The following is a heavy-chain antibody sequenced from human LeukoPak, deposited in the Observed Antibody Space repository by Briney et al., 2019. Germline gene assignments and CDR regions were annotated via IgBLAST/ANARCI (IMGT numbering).Heavy chain of an antibody. CDR2: IYPGDSET. CDR3: ARALRTGQGDYVPVL. Sequence: PGESLKISCKASGYRFTNYWIGWVRQMPGKGLEWMTIIYPGDSETRYSPSFQGQVTISADKSIGTPYLQWSSLKASDTAMYYCARALRTGQGDYVPVLWGQGTLVTVSS. V-gene: IGHV5-51*01. CDR1: GYRFTNYW. D-gene: IGHD3-16*01. J-gene: IGHJ4*02.